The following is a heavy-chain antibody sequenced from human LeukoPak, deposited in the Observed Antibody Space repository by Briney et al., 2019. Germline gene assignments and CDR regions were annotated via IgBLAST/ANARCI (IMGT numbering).Heavy chain of an antibody. V-gene: IGHV3-7*01. Sequence: GGSLRLSCAASGFTVSSNYMSWVRQAPGKGLEWMANIRQDGSDKFYADSLKGRFTISRDNAKNSLYLQMNSLRAEDTAVYYCAELGITMVGGVWGKGTTVTISS. J-gene: IGHJ6*04. D-gene: IGHD3-10*02. CDR2: IRQDGSDK. CDR1: GFTVSSNY. CDR3: AELGITMVGGV.